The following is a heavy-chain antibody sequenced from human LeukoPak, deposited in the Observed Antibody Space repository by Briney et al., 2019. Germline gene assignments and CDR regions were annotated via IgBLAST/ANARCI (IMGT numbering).Heavy chain of an antibody. J-gene: IGHJ4*02. CDR2: IGDDGTVA. V-gene: IGHV3-30*18. Sequence: PGGSLRLSCAASGFTFSAFGMHWVRRAPGKGLEWVAVIGDDGTVAYYADSVKGRFIISRDNSRKMVYLQMNSLRGEDTAVYYCAKEYKHDHWLLDYWGLGVLVTVSS. CDR3: AKEYKHDHWLLDY. D-gene: IGHD3-3*02. CDR1: GFTFSAFG.